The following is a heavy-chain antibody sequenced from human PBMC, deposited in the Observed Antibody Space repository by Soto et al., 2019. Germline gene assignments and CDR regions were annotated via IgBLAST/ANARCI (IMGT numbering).Heavy chain of an antibody. D-gene: IGHD3-16*01. J-gene: IGHJ4*02. V-gene: IGHV3-30*18. CDR3: AKVRGEENY. CDR1: GFTFSSYG. Sequence: GGSLRLSCAASGFTFSSYGMHWVRQAPGKGLEWVAVISYDGSNKYYADSVKGRFTISRDNSKNTLYLQMNSLRAEDTAVYYCAKVRGEENYWGQGTLVTVSS. CDR2: ISYDGSNK.